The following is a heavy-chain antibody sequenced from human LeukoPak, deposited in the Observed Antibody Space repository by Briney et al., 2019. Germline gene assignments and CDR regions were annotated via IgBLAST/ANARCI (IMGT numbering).Heavy chain of an antibody. CDR2: IYTSGST. V-gene: IGHV4-61*02. CDR1: GGSISSGSYY. Sequence: SQTLSLTCTVSGGSISSGSYYWSWIRQPAGKGLEWIGRIYTSGSTNYNPFLKSRVTISVDTSKNQFSLKLSSVTAADTAVYYCARARGGVFYYMDVWGKGTTVTVSS. D-gene: IGHD3-16*01. J-gene: IGHJ6*03. CDR3: ARARGGVFYYMDV.